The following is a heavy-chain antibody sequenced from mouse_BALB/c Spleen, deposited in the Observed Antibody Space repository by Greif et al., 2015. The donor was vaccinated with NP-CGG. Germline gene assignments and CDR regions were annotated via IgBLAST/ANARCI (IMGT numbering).Heavy chain of an antibody. CDR2: INPSTGYT. CDR3: ARRYGNLHFDY. J-gene: IGHJ2*01. D-gene: IGHD2-10*02. V-gene: IGHV1-7*01. Sequence: VQLQQSGAELAKPGASVKMSCKASGYTFTSYWMHWVKQRPGQGLEWIGYINPSTGYTEYNQKFKDEATLTADKSSSTAYMQLSSLTSEDSAVYYCARRYGNLHFDYWGQGTTLTVSS. CDR1: GYTFTSYW.